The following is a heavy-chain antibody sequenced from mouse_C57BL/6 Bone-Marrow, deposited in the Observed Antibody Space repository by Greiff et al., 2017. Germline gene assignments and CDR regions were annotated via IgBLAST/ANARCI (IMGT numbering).Heavy chain of an antibody. Sequence: VQLQQSDAELVKPGASVKISCKVSGYTFTDHTIHWMKQRPEQGLEWIGYIYPRDGSTKYNDKFKGKATLTADKYSSTAYMQLNSLTSEDSAVYFCARCYYDYDGYFDVWGTGTTVTVSS. D-gene: IGHD2-4*01. CDR2: IYPRDGST. J-gene: IGHJ1*03. CDR1: GYTFTDHT. V-gene: IGHV1-78*01. CDR3: ARCYYDYDGYFDV.